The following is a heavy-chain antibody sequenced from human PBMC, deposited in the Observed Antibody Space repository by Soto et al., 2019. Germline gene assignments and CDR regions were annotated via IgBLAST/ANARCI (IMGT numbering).Heavy chain of an antibody. V-gene: IGHV3-7*04. CDR2: IKQDGSEK. Sequence: GGSLRLSCAASGFTFSSYWMSWVRQAPGKGLEWVANIKQDGSEKYYVDSVKGRFTISRDSAKNSLYLQMNSLRAEDTAVYYCARDPLFKAAAAFYYYYGMDVWGQGTTVTVSS. CDR3: ARDPLFKAAAAFYYYYGMDV. D-gene: IGHD6-13*01. CDR1: GFTFSSYW. J-gene: IGHJ6*02.